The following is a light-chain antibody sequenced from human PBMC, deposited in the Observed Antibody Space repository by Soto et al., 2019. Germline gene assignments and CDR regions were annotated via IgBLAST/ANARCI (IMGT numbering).Light chain of an antibody. CDR2: GVS. CDR3: SSYAGSSNWV. V-gene: IGLV2-8*01. CDR1: SSDVGGYNY. Sequence: QSVLTQPPSASGSPGQSVTISCTGTSSDVGGYNYVSWYQQHPGKAPKLMIYGVSKRPSGVPDRFSGSKSGNTASLTVSGLQAEDEADYYCSSYAGSSNWVFGGGTQLTVL. J-gene: IGLJ3*02.